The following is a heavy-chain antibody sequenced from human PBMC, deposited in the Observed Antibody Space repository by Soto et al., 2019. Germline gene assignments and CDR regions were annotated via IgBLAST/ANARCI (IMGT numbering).Heavy chain of an antibody. CDR2: ISGSGGST. D-gene: IGHD5-12*01. V-gene: IGHV3-23*01. Sequence: GGSLRLSCAASGFTFSTYTVTWVRQAPGKGLEWVSGISGSGGSTYYADSVKGRFTISRDNSKNTLYLQMNSLRAEDAAVYFCAKLYRGDSGYEFIDYWGQGTLVTVSS. CDR3: AKLYRGDSGYEFIDY. J-gene: IGHJ4*02. CDR1: GFTFSTYT.